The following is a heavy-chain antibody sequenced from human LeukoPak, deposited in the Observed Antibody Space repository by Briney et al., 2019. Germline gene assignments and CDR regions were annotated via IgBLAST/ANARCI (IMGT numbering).Heavy chain of an antibody. V-gene: IGHV4-4*07. D-gene: IGHD3-22*01. CDR2: IYTSGST. CDR3: ARGYYDSSGYLYWYFDL. Sequence: SETLSLTCTVSGGSISSYYWSWIRQPAGKGLEWIGRIYTSGSTNYNPSLKSRVTMSVDTSRNQFSLKLSSVTAADTAVYCCARGYYDSSGYLYWYFDLWGRGTLVTVSS. CDR1: GGSISSYY. J-gene: IGHJ2*01.